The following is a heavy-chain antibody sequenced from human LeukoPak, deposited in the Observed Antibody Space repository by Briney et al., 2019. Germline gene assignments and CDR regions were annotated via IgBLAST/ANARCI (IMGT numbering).Heavy chain of an antibody. J-gene: IGHJ4*02. V-gene: IGHV1-2*02. CDR3: AREGITGTLPFDY. CDR1: GYTFTGYY. Sequence: ASVKVSCKASGYTFTGYYMHWVRQAPGQGLEWMGWINPNSGGTSYAQKFQGRVTLTRDTSISTAYMELSRLRPDDTAVYYCAREGITGTLPFDYWGQGTLVTVSS. CDR2: INPNSGGT. D-gene: IGHD1-7*01.